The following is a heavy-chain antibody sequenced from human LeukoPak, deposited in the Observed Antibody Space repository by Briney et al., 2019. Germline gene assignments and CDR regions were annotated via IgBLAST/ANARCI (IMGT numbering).Heavy chain of an antibody. V-gene: IGHV1-2*02. CDR2: INPNSGGT. D-gene: IGHD3-10*01. J-gene: IGHJ6*03. CDR1: GYTFTGYY. CDR3: ARVEGTYGSGSYEYQYYYMDV. Sequence: GASVKVSCKASGYTFTGYYMHWVRQAPGQGLEWMGWINPNSGGTNYAQKFQGRVTLTRDTSISTAYMELSRLRSEDTAVYYCARVEGTYGSGSYEYQYYYMDVWGKGTTVTISS.